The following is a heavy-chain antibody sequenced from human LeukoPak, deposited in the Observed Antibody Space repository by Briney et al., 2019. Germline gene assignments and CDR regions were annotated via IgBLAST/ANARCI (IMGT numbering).Heavy chain of an antibody. Sequence: SGPTLVNPTQTLTLTCTFSGFSLSTSGVGVGWIRQPPGKALEWLALIYWDDDKRYSPSLKSRLTITKDTSKNQVVLTVTNMDPVDTATYYCAHSSYDYVWGSYRLLRFDYWGQGTLVTVPS. J-gene: IGHJ4*02. CDR2: IYWDDDK. D-gene: IGHD3-16*02. V-gene: IGHV2-5*02. CDR3: AHSSYDYVWGSYRLLRFDY. CDR1: GFSLSTSGVG.